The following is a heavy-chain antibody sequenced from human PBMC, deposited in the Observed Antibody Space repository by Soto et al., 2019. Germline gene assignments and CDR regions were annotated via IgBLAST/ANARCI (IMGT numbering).Heavy chain of an antibody. D-gene: IGHD6-13*01. Sequence: SGPTLVNPTETLTLTCTVSGFSLSNARMGVSWIRQPPGKALERLAHIFSNDEKSYSTSLKSRLTISKDTSKSQVVLTMTNMDPVDTATYYCARMTLGSSSWYIRNWFDPWGQGTLVTVSS. J-gene: IGHJ5*02. CDR3: ARMTLGSSSWYIRNWFDP. V-gene: IGHV2-26*01. CDR1: GFSLSNARMG. CDR2: IFSNDEK.